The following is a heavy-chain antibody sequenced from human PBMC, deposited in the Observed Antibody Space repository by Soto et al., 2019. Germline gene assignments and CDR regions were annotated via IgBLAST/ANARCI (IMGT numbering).Heavy chain of an antibody. CDR1: GFTFSSYA. Sequence: QVQLVESGGGVVQPGRSLRLSCAASGFTFSSYAMQWVRQAPCKGLEWVAVISYDGSNKYYADSVKGRFTISRDNSKNTLYLQMNSLRAEDTAVYYCARPRSRGRELGDWFDPWGQGTLVTVSS. D-gene: IGHD1-26*01. CDR3: ARPRSRGRELGDWFDP. CDR2: ISYDGSNK. V-gene: IGHV3-30-3*01. J-gene: IGHJ5*02.